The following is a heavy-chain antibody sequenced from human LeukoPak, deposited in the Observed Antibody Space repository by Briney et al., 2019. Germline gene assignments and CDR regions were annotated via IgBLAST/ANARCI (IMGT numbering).Heavy chain of an antibody. CDR3: ARGVRGYYDSSGYYHFDY. V-gene: IGHV4-59*01. D-gene: IGHD3-22*01. CDR1: GDSISSYY. Sequence: PSETLSLTCTVSGDSISSYYWSWIRQPPGKGLEWIGYIHYTGNTNYNPSLKSRVTISVDTSKNQFSLKLSSVTAADTAVYYCARGVRGYYDSSGYYHFDYWGQGTLVTVSS. J-gene: IGHJ4*02. CDR2: IHYTGNT.